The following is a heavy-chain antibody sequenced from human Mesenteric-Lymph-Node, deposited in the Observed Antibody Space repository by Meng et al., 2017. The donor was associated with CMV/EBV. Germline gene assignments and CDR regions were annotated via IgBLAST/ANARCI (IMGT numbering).Heavy chain of an antibody. J-gene: IGHJ4*02. V-gene: IGHV4-31*03. CDR2: IYYSGST. Sequence: CTVSGGSISSGGYYWNWIRQYPGKGLEWIGYIYYSGSTYYNPSLESRVTMSVDTSENQFSLKLSSATAADTAVYYCARDRDGYNLVDHWGQGTLVTVSS. CDR1: GGSISSGGYY. D-gene: IGHD5-24*01. CDR3: ARDRDGYNLVDH.